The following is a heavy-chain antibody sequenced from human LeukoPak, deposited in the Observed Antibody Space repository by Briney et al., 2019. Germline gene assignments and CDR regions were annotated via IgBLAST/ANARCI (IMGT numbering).Heavy chain of an antibody. V-gene: IGHV3-23*01. CDR1: GFTFSSHG. D-gene: IGHD5-24*01. J-gene: IGHJ4*02. CDR3: AKDDAWLQYGN. CDR2: ISPNGVIT. Sequence: GGSLRLSCAASGFTFSSHGMNWVRQAPGKGVEWVSGISPNGVITYYADSVKGRFTISRDNSKGTVYLQMNSLRPEDTAVYYCAKDDAWLQYGNWGRGTLVTVSS.